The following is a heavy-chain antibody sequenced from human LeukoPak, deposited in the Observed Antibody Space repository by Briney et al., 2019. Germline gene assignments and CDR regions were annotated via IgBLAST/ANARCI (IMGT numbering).Heavy chain of an antibody. CDR2: IYYSGST. D-gene: IGHD3-10*01. CDR1: GGSISSYY. V-gene: IGHV4-59*12. CDR3: ARDRYYYGSGSYYLHYFDY. J-gene: IGHJ4*02. Sequence: PSETLSLTCTVSGGSISSYYWSWIRQPPGKGLEWIGYIYYSGSTNYNPSLKSRVTISVDTSKNQFSLKLSSVTAADTAVYYCARDRYYYGSGSYYLHYFDYWGQGTLVTVSS.